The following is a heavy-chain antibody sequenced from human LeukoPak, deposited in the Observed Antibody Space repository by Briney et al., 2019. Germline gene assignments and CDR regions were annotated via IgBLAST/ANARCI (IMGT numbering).Heavy chain of an antibody. Sequence: GGSLRLSCTASGFTFSDYWMHWVRQAPGKGLVWVSHIDRDGSGTTYADSAKGRFTISTDNSKNTLYLQMNSLRVEDTAVYYCARDGADNSGYYFGSLWGQGTVVTVSS. V-gene: IGHV3-74*01. CDR3: ARDGADNSGYYFGSL. J-gene: IGHJ3*01. D-gene: IGHD3-22*01. CDR1: GFTFSDYW. CDR2: IDRDGSGT.